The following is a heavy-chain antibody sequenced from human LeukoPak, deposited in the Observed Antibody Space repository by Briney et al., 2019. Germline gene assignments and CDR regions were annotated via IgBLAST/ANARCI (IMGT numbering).Heavy chain of an antibody. CDR1: GFTFSDYY. D-gene: IGHD2-2*01. CDR2: TSSSSSYT. CDR3: ARVPRYCGSTSCYDY. V-gene: IGHV3-11*05. J-gene: IGHJ4*02. Sequence: GGSLILSCAASGFTFSDYYMNWIRQAPGKGLEWVSDTSSSSSYTNYADSVKGRFTISRDNAKNSLYLQMNSLRAEDTAVYYCARVPRYCGSTSCYDYWGQGTLVTVSS.